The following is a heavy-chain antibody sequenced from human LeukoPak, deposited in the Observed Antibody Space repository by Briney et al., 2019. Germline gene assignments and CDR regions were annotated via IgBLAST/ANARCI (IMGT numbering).Heavy chain of an antibody. J-gene: IGHJ4*02. V-gene: IGHV3-48*01. D-gene: IGHD6-6*01. CDR3: AIGWQLDRFDY. CDR1: GFTFSSYS. Sequence: GGSLRLSCAASGFTFSSYSMNWVRQAPGKGLEWISYISSSSSTIYYTDSVKGRFTISRDNAKNSLYLQMNSLRAEDTAVYYCAIGWQLDRFDYWGQGTLVTVSS. CDR2: ISSSSSTI.